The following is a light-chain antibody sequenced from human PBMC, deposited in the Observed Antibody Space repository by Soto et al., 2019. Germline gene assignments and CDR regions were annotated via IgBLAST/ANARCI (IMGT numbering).Light chain of an antibody. J-gene: IGKJ1*01. CDR3: QQYKNWPSWT. CDR2: GAS. Sequence: ELVMTQSPATLSVSPGERDTLSCKASQSVSSNLAWYQQKPGQAPRLLIYGASTRATGIPARFSGSGSGTEFTLTISSLQSEDFAVYYCQQYKNWPSWTVGQGTKVEIK. CDR1: QSVSSN. V-gene: IGKV3-15*01.